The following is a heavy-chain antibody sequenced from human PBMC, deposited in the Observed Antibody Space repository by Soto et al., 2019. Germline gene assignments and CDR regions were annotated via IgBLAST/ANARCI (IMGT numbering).Heavy chain of an antibody. J-gene: IGHJ4*02. Sequence: GGSLRLACAASGFTFGNAWLHWVRQVPGKGVEWVGRSRRKTGGGTTDYAAPVKGRFTISRDDSKNTLYLQMNSLEIEDTAVYYCITANTVVTFGHHYWGQGP. CDR1: GFTFGNAW. CDR3: ITANTVVTFGHHY. CDR2: SRRKTGGGTT. V-gene: IGHV3-15*07. D-gene: IGHD3-16*01.